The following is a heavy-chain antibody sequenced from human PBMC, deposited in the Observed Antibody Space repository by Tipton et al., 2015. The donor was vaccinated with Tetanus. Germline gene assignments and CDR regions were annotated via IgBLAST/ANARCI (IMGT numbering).Heavy chain of an antibody. CDR1: GGSISSSSYY. CDR2: IYYSGST. V-gene: IGHV4-39*01. J-gene: IGHJ4*02. CDR3: ARVRRVFGVAYLDY. D-gene: IGHD3-3*01. Sequence: TLSLTCTVSGGSISSSSYYWGWIRQPPGKGLEWIGSIYYSGSTYYNPSLKSRVTISVDTSKNQFSLRLSSVTAADTAVYYCARVRRVFGVAYLDYWGQGTRVTVSS.